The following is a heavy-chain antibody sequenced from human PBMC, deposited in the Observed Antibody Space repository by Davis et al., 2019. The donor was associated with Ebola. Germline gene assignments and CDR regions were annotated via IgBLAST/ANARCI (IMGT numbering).Heavy chain of an antibody. Sequence: PGGSLRLSCAASGFTFSSYAMSWVRQAPGKGLEWVSAISGSGGSTYYADSVKGRFTISRDNSKNTLSLQMSSLRPEDTAIYYCAKGELVITRGYFDYWGQGILVTVSS. CDR3: AKGELVITRGYFDY. V-gene: IGHV3-23*01. CDR2: ISGSGGST. J-gene: IGHJ4*02. CDR1: GFTFSSYA. D-gene: IGHD3-22*01.